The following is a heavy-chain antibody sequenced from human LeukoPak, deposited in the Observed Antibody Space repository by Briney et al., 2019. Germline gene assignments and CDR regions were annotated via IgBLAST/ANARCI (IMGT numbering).Heavy chain of an antibody. V-gene: IGHV4-34*01. CDR3: ARGVLWFGERNFDY. Sequence: KPSETLSLTCAVYGGSFSGYYWSWIRQPPGKGLEWIGEINHSGSTNYNPSLKSRVTISVDTSKNQFSLKLSSVTAADTAVYYCARGVLWFGERNFDYWGQGTLVTVSS. D-gene: IGHD3-10*01. J-gene: IGHJ4*02. CDR2: INHSGST. CDR1: GGSFSGYY.